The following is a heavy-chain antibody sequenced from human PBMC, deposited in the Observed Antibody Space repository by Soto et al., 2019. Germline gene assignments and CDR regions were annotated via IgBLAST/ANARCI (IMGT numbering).Heavy chain of an antibody. J-gene: IGHJ4*02. CDR2: ISYDGSNK. D-gene: IGHD3-10*01. CDR3: AKDRGFRGGIMDY. CDR1: GFTFSSYG. V-gene: IGHV3-30*18. Sequence: QVQLVESGGGVVQPGRSLRLSCAASGFTFSSYGMHWVRQAPGKGLEWAAVISYDGSNKYYAGSVKGRFTISRDNSKNTRYLKMNSLRAEDTAVYYCAKDRGFRGGIMDYWGRGTLVTVSS.